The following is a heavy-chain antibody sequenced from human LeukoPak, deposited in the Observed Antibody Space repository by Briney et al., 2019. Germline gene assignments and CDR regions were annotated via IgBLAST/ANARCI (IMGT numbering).Heavy chain of an antibody. Sequence: PGGSLRLSCAASGFTFSSYSMNWVRQAPGKGVEWVSSISSSSSYIYYADSVKGRFTISRDNAKNSLYLQMNSLRAEDTAVYYCARDLRCSGGSCYRGVGYYYYGMDVWGQGTTVTVSS. CDR2: ISSSSSYI. J-gene: IGHJ6*02. CDR3: ARDLRCSGGSCYRGVGYYYYGMDV. D-gene: IGHD2-15*01. V-gene: IGHV3-21*01. CDR1: GFTFSSYS.